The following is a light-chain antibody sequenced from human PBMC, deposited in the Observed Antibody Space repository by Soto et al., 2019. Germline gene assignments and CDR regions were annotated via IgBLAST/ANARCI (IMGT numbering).Light chain of an antibody. J-gene: IGLJ1*01. V-gene: IGLV2-8*01. CDR1: SSDVGGYNY. CDR3: SSYAGSTNFV. Sequence: QSVLTQPPSASGSPGQSVAISCTGTSSDVGGYNYVSWYQQHPGKAPKLMIYEVNKRPSGVPDRFSGSKSGNTASLTVSGLQAEDEADYYCSSYAGSTNFVFGSGTKGPVL. CDR2: EVN.